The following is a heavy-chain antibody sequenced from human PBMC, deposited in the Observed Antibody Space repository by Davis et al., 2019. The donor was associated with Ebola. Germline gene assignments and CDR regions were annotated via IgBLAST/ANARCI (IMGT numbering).Heavy chain of an antibody. Sequence: PSETLFLTCAVYGWSFSGYSWSWIRQPPGKGLEWIAEINHSGSTNYNPSLKSRVTISVDTSKNQSSLELSSVTAADTAVYYCASGSYDYVWGSYRSGFYYGMDVWGQGTTVTVSS. J-gene: IGHJ6*02. CDR2: INHSGST. V-gene: IGHV4-34*01. CDR3: ASGSYDYVWGSYRSGFYYGMDV. CDR1: GWSFSGYS. D-gene: IGHD3-16*02.